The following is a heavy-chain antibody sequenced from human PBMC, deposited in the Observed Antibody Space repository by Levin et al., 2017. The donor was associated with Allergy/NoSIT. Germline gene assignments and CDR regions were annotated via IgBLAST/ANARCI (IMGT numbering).Heavy chain of an antibody. V-gene: IGHV2-5*02. CDR3: AHNSDENYVVDY. CDR2: IYWDDDK. Sequence: SGPTLVKPTQTLTLTCTFSGFSLSTSGVGVGWIRQPPGKALEWLALIYWDDDKRYSPSLKSRLTITKDTSKNKVVLTMTNMDPVDTATYYCAHNSDENYVVDYWGQGTLVTVSS. D-gene: IGHD1-7*01. J-gene: IGHJ4*02. CDR1: GFSLSTSGVG.